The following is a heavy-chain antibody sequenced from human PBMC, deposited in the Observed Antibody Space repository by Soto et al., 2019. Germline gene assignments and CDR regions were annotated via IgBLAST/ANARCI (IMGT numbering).Heavy chain of an antibody. J-gene: IGHJ3*02. CDR3: ARDGNCSGGSCYASDAFDI. Sequence: TLSLTCTVSGGSISSGGYYWSWIRQHPGKGLEWIGYIYYSGSTYYNPSLKSRVTVSVDTSKNQFSLKLSSVTAADTAVYYCARDGNCSGGSCYASDAFDIWGQGTMVTVS. CDR1: GGSISSGGYY. CDR2: IYYSGST. V-gene: IGHV4-31*03. D-gene: IGHD2-15*01.